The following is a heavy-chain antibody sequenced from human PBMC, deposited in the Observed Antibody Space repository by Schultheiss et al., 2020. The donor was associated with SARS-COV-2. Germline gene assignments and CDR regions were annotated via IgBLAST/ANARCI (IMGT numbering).Heavy chain of an antibody. Sequence: ASVKVSCKASGYTFTGYGLNWVRQAPGQGLEWMGWISAYNGNTNYAQKLQGRVTMTTDTSTSTAYMELRSLRSDDTAVYYCARGFRNGWDELDFWGQGTLVTVSS. V-gene: IGHV1-18*01. CDR1: GYTFTGYG. CDR3: ARGFRNGWDELDF. CDR2: ISAYNGNT. D-gene: IGHD6-19*01. J-gene: IGHJ4*02.